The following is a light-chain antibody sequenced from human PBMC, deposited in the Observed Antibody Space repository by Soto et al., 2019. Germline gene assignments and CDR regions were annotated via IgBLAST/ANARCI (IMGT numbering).Light chain of an antibody. CDR2: AAS. J-gene: IGKJ1*01. CDR3: QQSAKIPRT. CDR1: QPIANY. V-gene: IGKV1-39*01. Sequence: DIQMTQSPSSLSASVGDRVTIACRARQPIANYVSWYQQKPGKPPKSLIYAASTLQSGVSPRFSGSGSGTEFTLTITSLRPEDSAVYYCQQSAKIPRTFGHGNKVEI.